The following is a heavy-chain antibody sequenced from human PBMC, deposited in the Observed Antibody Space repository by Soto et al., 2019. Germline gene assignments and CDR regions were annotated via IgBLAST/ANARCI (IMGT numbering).Heavy chain of an antibody. CDR2: IGGSSGHI. D-gene: IGHD2-15*01. Sequence: GGSLRLSCAASGFTFSSYSMVWVRQAPEKGLEWVSSIGGSSGHIYYADSLKGRFTISRDNAKNSLYLQMNSLRVDDTAVYYCARSNGAYSNYFDYWGQGTLVTVSS. V-gene: IGHV3-21*01. CDR3: ARSNGAYSNYFDY. J-gene: IGHJ4*02. CDR1: GFTFSSYS.